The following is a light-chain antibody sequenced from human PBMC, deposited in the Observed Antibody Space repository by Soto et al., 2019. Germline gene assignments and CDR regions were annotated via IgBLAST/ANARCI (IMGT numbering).Light chain of an antibody. CDR2: AAS. J-gene: IGKJ5*01. CDR1: QDISNY. V-gene: IGKV1-33*01. Sequence: DIQMTQSPSYLSASVGDRVTITCHASQDISNYLNWYQQKPGKAPNLLIYAASNLETGVPSRFSGSGAGTDFTFTITSLQPEDIATYYCQQYKQLITFGQGTRLEIK. CDR3: QQYKQLIT.